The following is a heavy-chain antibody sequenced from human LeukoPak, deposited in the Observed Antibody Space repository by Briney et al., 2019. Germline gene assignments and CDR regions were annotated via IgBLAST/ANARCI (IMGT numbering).Heavy chain of an antibody. CDR1: GYTFTGYY. CDR3: ARSGDAFDI. Sequence: ASVKVSCKASGYTFTGYYMHWVRQAPGQGLEWMGWMNPNSGNTGYAQEFQGRVTITRNTSISTAYMELSSLRSEDTAVYYCARSGDAFDIWGQGTMVTVSS. CDR2: MNPNSGNT. V-gene: IGHV1-8*03. J-gene: IGHJ3*02.